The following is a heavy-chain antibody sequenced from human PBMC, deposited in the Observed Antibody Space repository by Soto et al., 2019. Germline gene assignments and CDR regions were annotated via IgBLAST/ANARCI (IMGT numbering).Heavy chain of an antibody. Sequence: QVQLVESGGGVVQPGRSLRLSCAASGFTFNTYGMHWVREAPGKGLGRVAVISGDGNHKFYADSVKGRFTISRDNSKNTLFQEMNSLRVEDTAVYFCAKETRGYGGNDHWGQGTLVTVSS. CDR2: ISGDGNHK. V-gene: IGHV3-30*18. CDR1: GFTFNTYG. J-gene: IGHJ5*02. D-gene: IGHD5-12*01. CDR3: AKETRGYGGNDH.